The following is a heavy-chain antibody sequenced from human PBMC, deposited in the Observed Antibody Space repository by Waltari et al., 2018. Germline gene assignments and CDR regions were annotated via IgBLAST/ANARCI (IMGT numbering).Heavy chain of an antibody. D-gene: IGHD2-21*02. CDR3: AKDMRLVVTAIDY. Sequence: ELQLVESGGGLVQPGRSLRLSCAASGFTFDDYAMHWVRQAPGKGLEWVSGISWNSGSIGYADSVKGRFTISRDNAKNSLYLQMNSLRAEDTALYYCAKDMRLVVTAIDYWGQGTLVTVSS. CDR2: ISWNSGSI. J-gene: IGHJ4*02. CDR1: GFTFDDYA. V-gene: IGHV3-9*01.